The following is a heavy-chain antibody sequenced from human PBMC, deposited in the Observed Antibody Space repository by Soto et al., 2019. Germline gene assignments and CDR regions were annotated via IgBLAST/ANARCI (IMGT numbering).Heavy chain of an antibody. CDR1: GFTFSSYS. V-gene: IGHV3-21*01. CDR2: ISSSSSYI. Sequence: ESGGGLVKPGGSLRLSCAASGFTFSSYSMNWVRQAPGKGLEWVSSISSSSSYIYYADSVKGRFTISRDNAKNSLYLQMNSLRAEDTAAYYCARDLGSGNYGMDVWGQGTTVTVSS. D-gene: IGHD3-10*01. J-gene: IGHJ6*02. CDR3: ARDLGSGNYGMDV.